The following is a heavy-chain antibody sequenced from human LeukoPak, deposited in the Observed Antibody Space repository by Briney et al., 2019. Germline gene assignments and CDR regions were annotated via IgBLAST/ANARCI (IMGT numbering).Heavy chain of an antibody. CDR2: IYRSGST. Sequence: SETLSLTCSGSNYSISNSLYWGWLRQPPGKGLEWIGSIYRSGSTFYNPSLKSRVTISLDTSKNQFSLRLTSVTAADTAVYYCASHGSSGHDPLTWGQGTLVTVSS. CDR1: NYSISNSLY. D-gene: IGHD5-12*01. CDR3: ASHGSSGHDPLT. J-gene: IGHJ4*01. V-gene: IGHV4-38-2*02.